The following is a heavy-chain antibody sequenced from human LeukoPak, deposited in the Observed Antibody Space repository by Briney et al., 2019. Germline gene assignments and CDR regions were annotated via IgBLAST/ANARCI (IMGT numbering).Heavy chain of an antibody. CDR2: ISYDGSKK. CDR3: ARERDEGGDFDM. V-gene: IGHV3-30*14. CDR1: GFTFSRYA. J-gene: IGHJ3*02. D-gene: IGHD2-21*01. Sequence: GGSLRLSCAASGFTFSRYAMHWVRQAPGKGLEWVAVISYDGSKKNYADSVKGRFTISRDNSKNTVFPQMNSLRVEDTAVYYIARERDEGGDFDMWGQGTMVIVSS.